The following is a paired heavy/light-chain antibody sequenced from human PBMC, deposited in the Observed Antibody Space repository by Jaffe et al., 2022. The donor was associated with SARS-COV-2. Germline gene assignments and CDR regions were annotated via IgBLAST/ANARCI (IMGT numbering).Light chain of an antibody. V-gene: IGKV4-1*01. CDR1: QSVLYSSNNKNY. Sequence: DIVMTQSPDSLAVSLGERATINCKSSQSVLYSSNNKNYLAWYQQKPGQPPKLLIYWASTRESGVPDRFSGSGSGTDFTLTISSLQAEDVAVYYCQQYYSTPTFGQGTKVEIK. J-gene: IGKJ1*01. CDR2: WAS. CDR3: QQYYSTPT.
Heavy chain of an antibody. CDR1: GYTFTSYG. J-gene: IGHJ6*03. CDR3: ARAPYCSSTSCYPVLDYYYYYMDV. D-gene: IGHD2-2*01. CDR2: ISAYNGNT. Sequence: QVQLVQSGAEVKKPGASVKVSCKASGYTFTSYGISWVRQAPGQGLEWMGWISAYNGNTNYAQKLQGRVTMTTDTSTSTAYMELRSLRSDDTAVYYCARAPYCSSTSCYPVLDYYYYYMDVWGKGTTVTVSS. V-gene: IGHV1-18*01.